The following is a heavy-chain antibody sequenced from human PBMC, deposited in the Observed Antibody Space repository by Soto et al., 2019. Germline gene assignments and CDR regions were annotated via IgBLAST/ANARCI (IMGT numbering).Heavy chain of an antibody. J-gene: IGHJ4*02. D-gene: IGHD3-16*01. CDR2: IRKKANNYAT. V-gene: IGHV3-73*01. CDR1: GLTFSGSA. Sequence: EVQLVESGGGLVQPGGSLKLSCAVSGLTFSGSAIQWVRQASGKGLGWVGHIRKKANNYATAYAASVKGKFTIPRDDSKNTAYLQMNSLKTEDTAVYYCSANDHDDHTNFDQWGQGTVVTVSS. CDR3: SANDHDDHTNFDQ.